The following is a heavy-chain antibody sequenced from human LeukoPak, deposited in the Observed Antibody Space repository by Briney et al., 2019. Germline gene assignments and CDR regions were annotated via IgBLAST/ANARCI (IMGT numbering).Heavy chain of an antibody. Sequence: PGGSLRLSCAASGFTFSSYAMSWVRQAPGKGLEWVSAISGSGGSTYYADSVKGRFTISRDNSKNTLYLQMNSLRAEDTAVYYCARDRGRRRQLSPPFDYWGQGTLVTVSS. CDR3: ARDRGRRRQLSPPFDY. V-gene: IGHV3-23*01. CDR2: ISGSGGST. CDR1: GFTFSSYA. J-gene: IGHJ4*02. D-gene: IGHD5-18*01.